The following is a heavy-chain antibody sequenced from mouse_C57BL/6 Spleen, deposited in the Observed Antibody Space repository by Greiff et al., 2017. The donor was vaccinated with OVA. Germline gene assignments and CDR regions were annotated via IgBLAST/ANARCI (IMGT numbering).Heavy chain of an antibody. CDR1: GYTFTGYW. CDR3: ARGPAWFAH. J-gene: IGHJ3*01. V-gene: IGHV1-9*01. CDR2: ILPGTGSP. Sequence: QVQLQQPGAELMKPGASVTLSCTATGYTFTGYWLEGVKQRPGHGLEWIGEILPGTGSPNYNERFKGKATFTAAASSITSSIQLSTPSTAYSSFSHRARGPAWFAHGGK.